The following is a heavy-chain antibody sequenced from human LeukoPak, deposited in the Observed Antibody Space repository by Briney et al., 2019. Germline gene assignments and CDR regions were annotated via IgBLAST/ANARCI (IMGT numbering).Heavy chain of an antibody. D-gene: IGHD3-3*01. CDR3: AKDPRYYDFWSGSDY. J-gene: IGHJ4*02. CDR2: ISGSGGST. V-gene: IGHV3-23*01. CDR1: GFTFSNYA. Sequence: GGSLRLSCAASGFTFSNYAMSWVRQAPGKGLEWVSAISGSGGSTYYADSVKGRFTISRDNSKNTLYLQMNSLRAEDTAVYYCAKDPRYYDFWSGSDYWGQGTLVTVSS.